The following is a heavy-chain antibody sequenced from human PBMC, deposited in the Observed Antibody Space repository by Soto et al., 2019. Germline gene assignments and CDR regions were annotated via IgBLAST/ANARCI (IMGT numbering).Heavy chain of an antibody. V-gene: IGHV4-31*03. Sequence: SETLSLTCTVSGASVSSHAYYWSWIRQHPGKGLEWIGYVYYSGSTYYNPSLKSRLTISLDTSKNQFSLKLSSVTAADTAVYYCARSPYSSSWYSGVYYYYYMDVWGKGTTVTVSS. J-gene: IGHJ6*03. D-gene: IGHD6-13*01. CDR3: ARSPYSSSWYSGVYYYYYMDV. CDR2: VYYSGST. CDR1: GASVSSHAYY.